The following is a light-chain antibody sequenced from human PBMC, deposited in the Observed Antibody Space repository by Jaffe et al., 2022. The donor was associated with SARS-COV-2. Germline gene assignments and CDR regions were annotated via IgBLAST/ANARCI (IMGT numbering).Light chain of an antibody. V-gene: IGLV2-14*03. CDR3: SSYTTSSTVV. Sequence: QSALTQPASVSGSPGQSITISCTGTSSDIGAYNYVSWYQQHPGTAPKLMIYDLSNRPSGVSNRFSGSKSGNTASLAISGLQSEDEADYYCSSYTTSSTVVFGGGTKLTVL. CDR2: DLS. CDR1: SSDIGAYNY. J-gene: IGLJ2*01.